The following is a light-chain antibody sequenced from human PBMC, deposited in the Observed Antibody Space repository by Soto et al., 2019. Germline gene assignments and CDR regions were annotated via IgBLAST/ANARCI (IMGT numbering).Light chain of an antibody. V-gene: IGLV2-8*01. CDR3: SSYAGSNNFFYV. J-gene: IGLJ1*01. Sequence: SDLTQPPSASGSPGQSVTISCTGTSSDVGAYNYVSWYQQHPGKAPKLMIYEVSKRPSGVPDRFSGSKSGNTASLTVSGLQAEDEADYYCSSYAGSNNFFYVLGTGTKVTVL. CDR1: SSDVGAYNY. CDR2: EVS.